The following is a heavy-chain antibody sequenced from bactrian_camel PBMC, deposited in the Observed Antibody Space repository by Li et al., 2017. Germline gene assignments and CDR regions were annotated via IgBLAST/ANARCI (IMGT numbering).Heavy chain of an antibody. D-gene: IGHD2*01. V-gene: IGHV3S63*01. CDR3: AANPFWTYGAICSYARPGDFGY. CDR2: IYTGDHSA. Sequence: HVQLVESGGGSVQAGGSLRLSCVLAGVSSPNYCMGWFRQAPGKEREGVALIYTGDHSAYYLDSVKGRFTISQDKARNTVYLQMNSLKPEDTAMYYCAANPFWTYGAICSYARPGDFGYWGQGTQVTVS. CDR1: GVSSPNYC. J-gene: IGHJ6*01.